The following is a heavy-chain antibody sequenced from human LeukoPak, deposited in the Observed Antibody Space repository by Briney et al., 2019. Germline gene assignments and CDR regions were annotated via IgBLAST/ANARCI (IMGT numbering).Heavy chain of an antibody. CDR2: IYHSGST. V-gene: IGHV4-38-2*02. D-gene: IGHD2-21*02. J-gene: IGHJ4*02. CDR1: GYFISSGYY. CDR3: ARDLNPYRVAYCGGDCQY. Sequence: SETLSLTCTVSGYFISSGYYWGWIRQPPGKGLEWIGSIYHSGSTYYNPSLKSRVTISVDTSKNQFSLKLSSVTAADTAVYYCARDLNPYRVAYCGGDCQYWGQGTLVTVSS.